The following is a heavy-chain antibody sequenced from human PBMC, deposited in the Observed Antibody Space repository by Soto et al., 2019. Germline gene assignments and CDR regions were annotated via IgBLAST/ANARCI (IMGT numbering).Heavy chain of an antibody. CDR2: MNPNMGYS. CDR1: GYTFSNYD. Sequence: GASVKVSCKASGYTFSNYDIVWVRQAAGQGLEWMGWMNPNMGYSVFAQKFQGRVTMTRNTSINTAYMELSSLRSEDTGIYYCARNGDHDLLSTFDPWGQGTLVTVSS. V-gene: IGHV1-8*01. D-gene: IGHD3-9*01. CDR3: ARNGDHDLLSTFDP. J-gene: IGHJ5*02.